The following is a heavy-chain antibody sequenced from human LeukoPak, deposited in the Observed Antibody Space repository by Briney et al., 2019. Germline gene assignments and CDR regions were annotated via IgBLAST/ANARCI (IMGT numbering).Heavy chain of an antibody. CDR1: GGSVSGYY. D-gene: IGHD3-3*01. V-gene: IGHV4-4*07. CDR3: ARMSYDRTGEGRANLYYYYMAV. CDR2: IYSTGST. J-gene: IGHJ6*03. Sequence: SETLSLTSTVSGGSVSGYYCSWIRQPAGKGLEWCGRIYSTGSTDYNASLKSRVTMSVDTSKNQFSLKLSSVTAADTAVYYCARMSYDRTGEGRANLYYYYMAVWGKGTTVTVSS.